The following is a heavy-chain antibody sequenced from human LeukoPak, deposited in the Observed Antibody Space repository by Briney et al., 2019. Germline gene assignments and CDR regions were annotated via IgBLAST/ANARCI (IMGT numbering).Heavy chain of an antibody. Sequence: GGSLRLSCAASGFTFSSYGMHWVRQAPGEGLEWVAVIWYDGSKKLYAESVKGRFTVSRDNSKNTLYLQMNSLRPDDTAVYYCARDSPHDYGGNSDWFDPWGQGTLVAVSS. CDR2: IWYDGSKK. CDR1: GFTFSSYG. V-gene: IGHV3-33*01. CDR3: ARDSPHDYGGNSDWFDP. J-gene: IGHJ5*02. D-gene: IGHD4-23*01.